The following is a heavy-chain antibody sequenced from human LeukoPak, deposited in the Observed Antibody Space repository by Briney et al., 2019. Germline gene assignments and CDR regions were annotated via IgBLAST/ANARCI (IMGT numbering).Heavy chain of an antibody. CDR3: ARGDVGATLYYGMDV. CDR2: IKQDGSEK. V-gene: IGHV3-7*01. CDR1: GFTLSSYW. Sequence: HPGGSLRLSCAASGFTLSSYWMSWVRQAPGKGLEWVANIKQDGSEKYYVDSVKGRFTISRDNAKNSLYLQMNSLRAEDTAVYYCARGDVGATLYYGMDVWGQGTTVIVSS. D-gene: IGHD1-26*01. J-gene: IGHJ6*02.